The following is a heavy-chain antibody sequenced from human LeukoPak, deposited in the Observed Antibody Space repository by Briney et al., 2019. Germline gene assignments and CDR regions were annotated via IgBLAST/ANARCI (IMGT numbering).Heavy chain of an antibody. Sequence: SETLSLTCTVSGGSISSYYWSWIRQPPGKGLEWIGYIYYSGSTNYNPSLKGRVTISVDTSKNQFSLKLSSVTAADTAVYYCARGLARGYSYGHFDYWGQGTLVTVSS. J-gene: IGHJ4*02. CDR3: ARGLARGYSYGHFDY. CDR2: IYYSGST. CDR1: GGSISSYY. V-gene: IGHV4-59*01. D-gene: IGHD5-18*01.